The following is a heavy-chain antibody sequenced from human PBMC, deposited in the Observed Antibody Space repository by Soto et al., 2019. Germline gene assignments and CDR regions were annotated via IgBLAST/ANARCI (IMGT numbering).Heavy chain of an antibody. J-gene: IGHJ4*02. CDR3: ARGGAMRVDY. V-gene: IGHV3-74*01. CDR1: GFTFNTHW. CDR2: IYFDGITT. Sequence: EVQLVESGGGVVQPGGSLRLSCTASGFTFNTHWMHWVRQAPGKGLVWASRIYFDGITTNYADSVKGRLTVSRDNAKNTVYLHVNTLRDEDTAVYYCARGGAMRVDYWGQGTLVTVSS.